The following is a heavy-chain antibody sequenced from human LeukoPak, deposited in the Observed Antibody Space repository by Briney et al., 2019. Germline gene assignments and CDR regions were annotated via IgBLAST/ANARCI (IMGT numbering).Heavy chain of an antibody. D-gene: IGHD3-22*01. CDR1: GGTMTNYY. J-gene: IGHJ4*02. CDR2: IYSSGST. Sequence: SETLSLTCTVSGGTMTNYYWSWIRQPAGKELGWIGRIYSSGSTNYNPSLKSRVTMSVDTSKNQFSLNLTSVTVADMAVYFCARVGVVESSGYHDYYFDFWGQGSLVTVSS. CDR3: ARVGVVESSGYHDYYFDF. V-gene: IGHV4-4*07.